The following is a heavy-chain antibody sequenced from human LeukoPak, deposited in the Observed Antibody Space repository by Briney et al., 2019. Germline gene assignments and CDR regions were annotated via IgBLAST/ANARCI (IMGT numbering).Heavy chain of an antibody. J-gene: IGHJ4*02. CDR1: GFTFSSYW. CDR2: IKQDGSEK. V-gene: IGHV3-7*05. Sequence: GGSLRLSCAASGFTFSSYWMSWVRQAPGKGLEWVANIKQDGSEKYYVDSVKGRFTISRDNAKNSLYLQMNSLRAEDTAVYYCVRDWVPYYDNRRGYTFDSWGQGTLVTVSS. D-gene: IGHD3-22*01. CDR3: VRDWVPYYDNRRGYTFDS.